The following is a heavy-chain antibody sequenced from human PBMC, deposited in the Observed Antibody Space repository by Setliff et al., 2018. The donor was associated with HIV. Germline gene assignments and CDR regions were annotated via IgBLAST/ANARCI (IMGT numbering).Heavy chain of an antibody. CDR3: ARHNVITYGGLIYDYLYYGLDV. V-gene: IGHV4-59*11. D-gene: IGHD3-16*02. J-gene: IGHJ6*02. Sequence: SETLSLTCSVSGDSLGSHYWSWVRQPPGKGLEWIGSVDYSGTPNYSPSLKSRVTISLATSKNGISLKVTSVTAADTAVYYCARHNVITYGGLIYDYLYYGLDVWGRGTPVTVSS. CDR2: VDYSGTP. CDR1: GDSLGSHY.